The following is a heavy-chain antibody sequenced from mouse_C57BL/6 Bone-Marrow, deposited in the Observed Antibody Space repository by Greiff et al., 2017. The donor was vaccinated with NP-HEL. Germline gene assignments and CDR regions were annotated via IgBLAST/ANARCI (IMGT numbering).Heavy chain of an antibody. V-gene: IGHV5-4*03. D-gene: IGHD2-10*01. CDR1: GFTFSSYA. CDR3: ARALLWSYAMDY. J-gene: IGHJ4*01. Sequence: DVMLVESGGGLVKPGGSLKLSCAASGFTFSSYAMSWVRQTPEKRLEWVATISDGGSYTYYPDNVKGRFTISRDNAKNNLYLQMSHLKSEDTAMYYCARALLWSYAMDYWGQGTSVTVSS. CDR2: ISDGGSYT.